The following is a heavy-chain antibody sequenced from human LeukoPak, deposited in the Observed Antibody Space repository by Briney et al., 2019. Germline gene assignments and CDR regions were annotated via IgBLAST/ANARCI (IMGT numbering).Heavy chain of an antibody. CDR3: ARVPRGDPDLGWFDP. Sequence: PSETLSLTCTVSGGSISSGDYYWSWIRQPPGKGLEWIGYIYYSGSTYYNPSLKSRVTISVDTSKNQFSPKLSSVTAADTAVYYCARVPRGDPDLGWFDPWGQGTLVTVSS. J-gene: IGHJ5*02. V-gene: IGHV4-30-4*01. CDR1: GGSISSGDYY. D-gene: IGHD2-21*02. CDR2: IYYSGST.